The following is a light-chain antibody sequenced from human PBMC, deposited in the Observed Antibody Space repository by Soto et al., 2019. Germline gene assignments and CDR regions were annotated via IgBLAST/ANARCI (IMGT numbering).Light chain of an antibody. V-gene: IGKV1-27*01. CDR1: QGIAPY. J-gene: IGKJ4*01. CDR2: ATS. Sequence: DVQMNQSPSSLAASVGDRVTITCRASQGIAPYLSWFQQKPGKVPKLLIYATSTLQSGDPSRFSGSGYGTDFTLTISSLQPEDVATYYCQKYNSAPLTFGGGTKVEIK. CDR3: QKYNSAPLT.